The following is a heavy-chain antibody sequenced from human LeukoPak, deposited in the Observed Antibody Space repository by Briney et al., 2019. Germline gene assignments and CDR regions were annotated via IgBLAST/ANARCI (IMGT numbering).Heavy chain of an antibody. CDR1: GFSVTNNY. Sequence: QPGGSLRLSCAVSGFSVTNNYTSWVRQAPGKGLEWVSVFYVGGATYYAASVKGRFTISRDNAKNSLYLQMNSLRAEDTAVYYCARDFSRIAGPGTYWYFDLWGRGTLVTVSS. J-gene: IGHJ2*01. CDR3: ARDFSRIAGPGTYWYFDL. CDR2: FYVGGAT. V-gene: IGHV3-53*01. D-gene: IGHD6-13*01.